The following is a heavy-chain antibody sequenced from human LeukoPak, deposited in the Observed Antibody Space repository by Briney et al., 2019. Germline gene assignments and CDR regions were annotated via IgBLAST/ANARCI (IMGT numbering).Heavy chain of an antibody. CDR2: ISGSGGTT. V-gene: IGHV3-23*01. Sequence: GSLRLSCAASGFTFSSYAMNLVRQGPGEGLEWVSAISGSGGTTYYADSVKGRFTISRDNSKNTLYLQMNSLRAEDTAVYYCAKAENDIRTVAAANDPWGQGTLVTVSS. CDR1: GFTFSSYA. D-gene: IGHD6-13*01. CDR3: AKAENDIRTVAAANDP. J-gene: IGHJ5*02.